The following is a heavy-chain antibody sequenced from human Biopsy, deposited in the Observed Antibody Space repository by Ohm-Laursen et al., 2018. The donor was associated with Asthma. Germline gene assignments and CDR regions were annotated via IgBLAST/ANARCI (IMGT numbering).Heavy chain of an antibody. CDR3: ARPYYSDRSGYYGY. J-gene: IGHJ4*02. CDR2: ISYDGSNK. Sequence: RLSCAASGFTFSTYGMHWVRQAPGKGLEWVAVISYDGSNKYYADSVEGRFTVSRDNSKSTLYLQMNSLRAEDTAVYFCARPYYSDRSGYYGYWGQGTLVTVSS. D-gene: IGHD3-22*01. V-gene: IGHV3-30*03. CDR1: GFTFSTYG.